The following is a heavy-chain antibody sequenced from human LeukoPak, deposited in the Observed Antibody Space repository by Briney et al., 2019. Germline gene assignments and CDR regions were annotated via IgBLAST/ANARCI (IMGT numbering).Heavy chain of an antibody. J-gene: IGHJ4*02. CDR1: GYTFTGYY. Sequence: GASVKVSCKASGYTFTGYYMHWVRQAPGQGLEWMGWINPNSGGTNYAQKFQGRVTMTRDTSISTPYMELSRLRSDDTAVYYCARLQWLETEYDYWGQGTLVTVSS. CDR2: INPNSGGT. D-gene: IGHD6-19*01. V-gene: IGHV1-2*02. CDR3: ARLQWLETEYDY.